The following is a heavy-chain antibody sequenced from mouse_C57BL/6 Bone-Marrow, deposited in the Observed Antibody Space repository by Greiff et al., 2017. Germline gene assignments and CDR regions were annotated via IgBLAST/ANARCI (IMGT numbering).Heavy chain of an antibody. Sequence: EVKLVESGGGLVQPGGSLKLSCAASGFTFSDYYMYWVRQTPEKRLEWVAYISNGGGSTYYPDTVKGRFTISRDNAKNTLYLQMSRLKSEDTAMYYCARQGWLLYAMDYWGQGTSVTGSS. CDR2: ISNGGGST. V-gene: IGHV5-12*01. CDR3: ARQGWLLYAMDY. J-gene: IGHJ4*01. CDR1: GFTFSDYY. D-gene: IGHD2-3*01.